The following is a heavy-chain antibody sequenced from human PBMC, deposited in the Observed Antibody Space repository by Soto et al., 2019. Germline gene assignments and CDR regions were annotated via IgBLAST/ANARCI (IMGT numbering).Heavy chain of an antibody. CDR2: ICYSGST. J-gene: IGHJ4*02. V-gene: IGHV4-59*01. Sequence: SETLSLTCTVSGGSISSYYWSWIPQPPGKGLEWIGYICYSGSTNYNPSLKSRVTISVDTYKNKFSLKLSSMTAADTAVYYCARGGPYSGYDMGEFDYWGQGTLVTVSS. CDR3: ARGGPYSGYDMGEFDY. D-gene: IGHD5-12*01. CDR1: GGSISSYY.